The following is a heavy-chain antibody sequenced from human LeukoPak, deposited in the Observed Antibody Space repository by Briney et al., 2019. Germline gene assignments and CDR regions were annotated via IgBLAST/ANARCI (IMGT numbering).Heavy chain of an antibody. CDR3: AREGHDFWSGYPLYYVDY. D-gene: IGHD3-3*01. Sequence: GGSLRLSCEASGFNFSSYWMHWVRQVPGKGLVWLSRITNDASRANYADSVKGRFIISRDNTKNTLYLQLNSLRVENTAVYYCAREGHDFWSGYPLYYVDYWGQGSLVTVSS. CDR1: GFNFSSYW. J-gene: IGHJ4*02. CDR2: ITNDASRA. V-gene: IGHV3-74*01.